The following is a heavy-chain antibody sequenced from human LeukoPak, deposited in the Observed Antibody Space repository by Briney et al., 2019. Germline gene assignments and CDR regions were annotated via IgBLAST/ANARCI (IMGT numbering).Heavy chain of an antibody. Sequence: ASVKVSCKASGYTFTGYYMHWVRQAPGQGLEWMGRINPNSGGTNYAQKFQGRVTMTRDTSISTAYMELSRLRSDDTAVYYCARDNSRITIFGVVTIRRLMDVWGKGTTVTVSS. CDR1: GYTFTGYY. D-gene: IGHD3-3*01. J-gene: IGHJ6*03. V-gene: IGHV1-2*06. CDR2: INPNSGGT. CDR3: ARDNSRITIFGVVTIRRLMDV.